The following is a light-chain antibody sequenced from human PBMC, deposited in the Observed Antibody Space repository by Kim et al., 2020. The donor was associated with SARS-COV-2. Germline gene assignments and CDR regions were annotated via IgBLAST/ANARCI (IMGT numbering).Light chain of an antibody. CDR2: GAS. V-gene: IGKV3-20*01. J-gene: IGKJ1*01. CDR3: HQYGSSPWT. CDR1: QSVSSIY. Sequence: SPGESATLSGRASQSVSSIYLAWYQQKPGQAPRLLIYGASSRATGIPDRFSGSESGTDFTLTITRLEPEDFAVYYCHQYGSSPWTFGQGTKVEIK.